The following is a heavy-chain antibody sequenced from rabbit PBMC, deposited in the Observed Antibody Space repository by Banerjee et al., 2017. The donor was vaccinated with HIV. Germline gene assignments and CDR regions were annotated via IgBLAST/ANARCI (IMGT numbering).Heavy chain of an antibody. CDR1: GFSFSSGYD. Sequence: QSLEESGGDLVKPGASLTLTCTASGFSFSSGYDMCWVRQAPGKGLEWIGCIYTGSGHTYYASWAKGRFTISKTSSTTVTLQMTSLTAADTATYFCVRGGYDENYFNLWGQGTLVTVS. D-gene: IGHD2-1*01. CDR2: IYTGSGHT. V-gene: IGHV1S40*01. CDR3: VRGGYDENYFNL. J-gene: IGHJ4*01.